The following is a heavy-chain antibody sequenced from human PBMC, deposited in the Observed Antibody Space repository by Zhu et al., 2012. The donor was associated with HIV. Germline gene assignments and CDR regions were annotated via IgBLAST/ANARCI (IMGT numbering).Heavy chain of an antibody. CDR1: RYSIRSGYY. Sequence: QVQLQESGPGLVKPSETLSLTCAVSRYSIRSGYYWAWIRQPPGKGLEWIGNIFHSGSTSYNPSLKSRVTISVDTSKNQFSLKLKSVTAADTAVYYCASLGGGATPPSFDYWGPGTLVTVSS. CDR3: ASLGGGATPPSFDY. J-gene: IGHJ4*02. CDR2: IFHSGST. D-gene: IGHD2-15*01. V-gene: IGHV4-38-2*01.